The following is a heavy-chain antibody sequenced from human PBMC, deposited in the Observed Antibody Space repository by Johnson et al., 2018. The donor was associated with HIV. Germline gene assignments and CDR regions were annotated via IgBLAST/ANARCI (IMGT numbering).Heavy chain of an antibody. CDR2: ISSSGSTI. J-gene: IGHJ3*02. D-gene: IGHD4-23*01. CDR1: GFTFSDYY. CDR3: AKDVSVVTPSGSFDI. Sequence: QVQLVESGGGLVQPGGSLSLSCAASGFTFSDYYMSWIRQAPGKGLEWVSYISSSGSTIYYADSVKGRFTISRDNAKNSLYLQMNSLRAEDTAVYYCAKDVSVVTPSGSFDIWGQGTRVTVSS. V-gene: IGHV3-11*04.